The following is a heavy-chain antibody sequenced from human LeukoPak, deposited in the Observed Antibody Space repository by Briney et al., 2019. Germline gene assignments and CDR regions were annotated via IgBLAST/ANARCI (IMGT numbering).Heavy chain of an antibody. V-gene: IGHV5-51*01. CDR2: IYPSDSDT. CDR3: ARQAAVAGPGIDY. J-gene: IGHJ4*02. CDR1: GYSFSTYW. Sequence: GESLKNSCKGSGYSFSTYWIGWVRQMPGKGLEWMGIIYPSDSDTRYSPSFQGQVTISADKSISTAYLQWSSLKASDTAIYYCARQAAVAGPGIDYWGQGTLVTVSS. D-gene: IGHD6-19*01.